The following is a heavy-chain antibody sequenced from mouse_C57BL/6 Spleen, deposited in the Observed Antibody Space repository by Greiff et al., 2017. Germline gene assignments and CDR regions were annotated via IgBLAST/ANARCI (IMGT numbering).Heavy chain of an antibody. CDR2: IYPRDGST. CDR3: ARITTVVAENYAMDY. CDR1: GYTFTSYD. V-gene: IGHV1-85*01. Sequence: QVQLKQSGPELVKPGASVKLSCKASGYTFTSYDINWVKQRPGQGLEWIGWIYPRDGSTKYNEKFKGKATLTVDTSSSTAYMELHSLTSEDSAVYFCARITTVVAENYAMDYWGQGTSVTVSS. D-gene: IGHD1-1*01. J-gene: IGHJ4*01.